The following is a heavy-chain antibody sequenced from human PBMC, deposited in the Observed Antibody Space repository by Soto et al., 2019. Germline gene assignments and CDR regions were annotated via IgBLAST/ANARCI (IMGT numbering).Heavy chain of an antibody. CDR1: GFSLSTSGVG. CDR2: IYWDDDK. Sequence: KESGPTLVKPTQTLTLTCTFSGFSLSTSGVGVGWIRQPPGKALEWLALIYWDDDKRYSPSLKSRLTITKDTSKNQVVLTMSNVDPVDTATYFCAQRLEIAVTATLDYWGQGTLVTVSS. D-gene: IGHD6-19*01. CDR3: AQRLEIAVTATLDY. V-gene: IGHV2-5*02. J-gene: IGHJ4*02.